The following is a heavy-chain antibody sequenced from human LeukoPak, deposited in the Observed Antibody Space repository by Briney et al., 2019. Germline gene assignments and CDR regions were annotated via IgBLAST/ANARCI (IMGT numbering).Heavy chain of an antibody. J-gene: IGHJ3*02. CDR1: GFTFDSYA. CDR3: ARLSSWVFEI. Sequence: GGSLRLSCAASGFTFDSYALHWVRQAPGKGLEWLAIITYDGTNKYYADSVKGRFTISRDNAKNLLYLQMNSLRAEDTAVYFCARLSSWVFEIWGQGTMVTVSS. CDR2: ITYDGTNK. V-gene: IGHV3-30-3*01. D-gene: IGHD3-16*01.